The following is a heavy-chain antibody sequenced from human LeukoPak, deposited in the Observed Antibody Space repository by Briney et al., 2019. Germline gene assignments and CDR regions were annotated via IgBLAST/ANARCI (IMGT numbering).Heavy chain of an antibody. V-gene: IGHV3-11*04. CDR1: GFTFSDYY. J-gene: IGHJ4*02. D-gene: IGHD2-2*01. Sequence: PGGSPRLSCAASGFTFSDYYMSWIRQAPGKGLEWVSYISSSGSTISYADSVKGRFTISRDNAKNSLYLQMNSLRAEDTAVYYCARDCPLTVAPLCIFDYWGQGTLVTVSS. CDR2: ISSSGSTI. CDR3: ARDCPLTVAPLCIFDY.